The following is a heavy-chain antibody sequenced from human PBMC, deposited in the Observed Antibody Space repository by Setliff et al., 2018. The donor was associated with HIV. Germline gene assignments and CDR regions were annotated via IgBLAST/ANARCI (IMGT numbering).Heavy chain of an antibody. CDR1: GGFISPYY. Sequence: SETLSLTCSVSGGFISPYYWSWIRQPAGKGLEWIGRIYISGNTIYNPSLKSRVTMSVDTSKNQFSLILNSVTAADTAVYYCARVFPPIRGAPFGTPPGAFDIWGQGTKVTVSS. J-gene: IGHJ3*02. V-gene: IGHV4-4*07. D-gene: IGHD2-2*02. CDR3: ARVFPPIRGAPFGTPPGAFDI. CDR2: IYISGNT.